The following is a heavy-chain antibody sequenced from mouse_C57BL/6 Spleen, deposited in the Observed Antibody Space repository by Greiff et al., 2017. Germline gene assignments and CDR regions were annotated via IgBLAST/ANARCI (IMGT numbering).Heavy chain of an antibody. CDR3: ARGDGSSTYFDY. Sequence: VQLQQSGPELVKPGASVKISCKASGYSFTGYYMNWVKQSPEKSLEWIGEINPSTGGTTYNQKFKAKATLTVDKSSSTAYMQLKSLTSGDSAVYDCARGDGSSTYFDYWGKGTTLTVSS. V-gene: IGHV1-42*01. D-gene: IGHD1-1*01. CDR2: INPSTGGT. CDR1: GYSFTGYY. J-gene: IGHJ2*01.